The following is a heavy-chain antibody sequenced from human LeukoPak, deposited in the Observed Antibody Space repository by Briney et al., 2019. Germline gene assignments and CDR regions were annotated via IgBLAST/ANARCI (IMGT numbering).Heavy chain of an antibody. CDR1: GGSFSGYY. CDR2: INHSGST. D-gene: IGHD6-13*01. V-gene: IGHV4-34*01. Sequence: SETLSLTCAVYGGSFSGYYWSWIRQPPGKGLEWIGEINHSGSTNYNPSLKSRVTISVDTSKNQFSLKLSSVTAADTAAYYCARAPLPPSSWPFDYWGQGTLVTVSS. J-gene: IGHJ4*02. CDR3: ARAPLPPSSWPFDY.